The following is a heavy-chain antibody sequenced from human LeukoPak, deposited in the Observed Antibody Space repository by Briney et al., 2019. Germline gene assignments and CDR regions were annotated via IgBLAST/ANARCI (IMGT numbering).Heavy chain of an antibody. CDR2: IHYDGST. CDR1: GGSISSYY. CDR3: ARGKGTSSWLDY. Sequence: SETLSLTCTVSGGSISSYYWSWIRQPPGKGLEWIGYIHYDGSTNYNPFLKSRVTMSVDTSNNHFSLNLSSVTAADTAVYYCARGKGTSSWLDYWGQGTLVTVSS. J-gene: IGHJ4*02. D-gene: IGHD6-13*01. V-gene: IGHV4-59*01.